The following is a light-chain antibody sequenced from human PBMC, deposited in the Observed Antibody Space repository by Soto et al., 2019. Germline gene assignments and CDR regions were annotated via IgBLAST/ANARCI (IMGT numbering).Light chain of an antibody. CDR3: LHHNSYQDT. V-gene: IGKV1-17*03. CDR1: QDISNY. CDR2: AAS. J-gene: IGKJ2*01. Sequence: DIHMTQSPSAMSASVGDRVTITCRASQDISNYLAWFQQKPGKVPERLIYAASSLPSGGPSRLAGSVSRTEFTLTISGPPPEDFATYYCLHHNSYQDTIGQGTKV.